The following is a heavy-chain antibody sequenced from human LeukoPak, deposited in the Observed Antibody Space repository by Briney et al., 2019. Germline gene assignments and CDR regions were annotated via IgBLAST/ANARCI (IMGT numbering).Heavy chain of an antibody. CDR1: GFTFSSYE. Sequence: GGSLRLSCAASGFTFSSYEMNWVRQAPGKGLEWVSYISSSGSTKYYADSVKGRFTISRDNAKNSLYLQMNSLRAEDTAVYYCAKVGATTIGTDYWGQGTLVTVSS. CDR3: AKVGATTIGTDY. V-gene: IGHV3-48*03. D-gene: IGHD1-26*01. J-gene: IGHJ4*02. CDR2: ISSSGSTK.